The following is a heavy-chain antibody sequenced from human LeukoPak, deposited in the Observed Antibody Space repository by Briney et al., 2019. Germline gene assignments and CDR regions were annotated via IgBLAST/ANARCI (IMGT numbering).Heavy chain of an antibody. Sequence: GESLKISCKGSGHSFTSYWIGWVRQMPGKGLEWMGIIYPGDSDTRYSPSFQGQVIISADKSISTAYLQWSSLKASDTAMYYCARPPPPNDDAFDIWGQGTMVTVSS. CDR2: IYPGDSDT. V-gene: IGHV5-51*01. CDR3: ARPPPPNDDAFDI. J-gene: IGHJ3*02. CDR1: GHSFTSYW.